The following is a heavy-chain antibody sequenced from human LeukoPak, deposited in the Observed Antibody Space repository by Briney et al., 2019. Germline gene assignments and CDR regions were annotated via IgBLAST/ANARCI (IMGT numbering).Heavy chain of an antibody. Sequence: GASVKVSCKASGYTFTGYYMHWVRQAPGQGLEWMGGIIPIFGTANYAQKFQGRVTITADKSTGTAYMELSSLRSEDTAVYYCARDGVPDCSGGSCYLLDWYFDLWGRGTLVTVSS. V-gene: IGHV1-69*06. CDR1: GYTFTGYY. CDR3: ARDGVPDCSGGSCYLLDWYFDL. CDR2: IIPIFGTA. J-gene: IGHJ2*01. D-gene: IGHD2-15*01.